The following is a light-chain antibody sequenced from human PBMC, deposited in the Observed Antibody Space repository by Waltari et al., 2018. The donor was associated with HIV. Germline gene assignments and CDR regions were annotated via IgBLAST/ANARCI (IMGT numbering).Light chain of an antibody. Sequence: IVLTQSPEFLTVSPGERATINCTSRQTVSYTSNDKSYLAWYQQQPGQPPKLLVSGASSRHPGVPDRFSGSGSGTSFTLTIDNLQPEDVGIYYCQQYYTTPLFGGGTKVEI. CDR2: GAS. V-gene: IGKV4-1*01. CDR3: QQYYTTPL. J-gene: IGKJ4*01. CDR1: QTVSYTSNDKSY.